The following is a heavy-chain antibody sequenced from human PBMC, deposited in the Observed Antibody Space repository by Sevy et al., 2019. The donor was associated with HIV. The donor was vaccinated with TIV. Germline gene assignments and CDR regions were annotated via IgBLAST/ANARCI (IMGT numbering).Heavy chain of an antibody. CDR2: IIPIFGTA. J-gene: IGHJ6*03. D-gene: IGHD6-19*01. V-gene: IGHV1-69*06. CDR1: GGTFSSYA. Sequence: ASVKVSCKASGGTFSSYAISWVRQAPGQGLEWMGGIIPIFGTANYAQKFQGRVTITADKSTSTAYMELSSMRSEDTAVYYCARGEQWLDYYYMDVWGKGTTVTVSS. CDR3: ARGEQWLDYYYMDV.